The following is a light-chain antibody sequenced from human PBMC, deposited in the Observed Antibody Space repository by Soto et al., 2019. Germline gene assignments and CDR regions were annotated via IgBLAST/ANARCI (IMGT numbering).Light chain of an antibody. CDR1: QSVSNSY. V-gene: IGKV3-20*01. CDR2: GAS. J-gene: IGKJ2*01. Sequence: EIVLTQFPGTLSLSPGERATLSCRASQSVSNSYLAWYLQKPGQAPRLLIYGASLRATGITDRFSGSGSGTDFTLAISRLEPEDFAVYYCQQYGSSPYTFGQGTKLEIK. CDR3: QQYGSSPYT.